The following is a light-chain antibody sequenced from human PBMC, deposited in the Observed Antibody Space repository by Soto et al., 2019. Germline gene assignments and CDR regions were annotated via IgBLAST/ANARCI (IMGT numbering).Light chain of an antibody. J-gene: IGLJ2*01. CDR2: EVS. Sequence: QSALTQPPSASGSPGQSVTISCTGTSSDVGGYNYVSWYQQHPGKAPKLMISEVSKRPSGVPDRFSGSKSGNTASLTVSGIQAEDEAAYYCSSFAGNNNLVFGGGTKLTVL. V-gene: IGLV2-8*01. CDR1: SSDVGGYNY. CDR3: SSFAGNNNLV.